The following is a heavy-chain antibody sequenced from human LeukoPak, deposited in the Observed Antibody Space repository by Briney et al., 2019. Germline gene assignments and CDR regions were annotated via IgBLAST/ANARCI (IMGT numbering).Heavy chain of an antibody. CDR2: ISGSGGST. CDR3: AKSQGAIFVLRFDY. CDR1: GFTFSSYA. Sequence: GGSLRLSCAAPGFTFSSYAMSWVRQAPGKGLEWVSAISGSGGSTYYADSVKGRFTISRDNSKNTLYLQMNSLRAEDTAVYYCAKSQGAIFVLRFDYWGQGTLVTVSS. D-gene: IGHD3/OR15-3a*01. V-gene: IGHV3-23*01. J-gene: IGHJ4*02.